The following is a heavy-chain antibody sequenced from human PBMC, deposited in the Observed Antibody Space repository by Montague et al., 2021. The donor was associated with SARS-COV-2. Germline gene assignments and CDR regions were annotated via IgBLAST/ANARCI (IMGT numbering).Heavy chain of an antibody. CDR2: IYNSGTT. CDR3: ARGEGDCSGGSCYYWFDP. Sequence: SETLSLTCTVSGDSISSYYWNWIRQPPGKGLEWIGYIYNSGTTNYNPSVKSRVTISVDTSKNQFSLKLNSVTAADTAVYYCARGEGDCSGGSCYYWFDPWGQGTLVTVSS. CDR1: GDSISSYY. V-gene: IGHV4-59*01. J-gene: IGHJ5*02. D-gene: IGHD2-15*01.